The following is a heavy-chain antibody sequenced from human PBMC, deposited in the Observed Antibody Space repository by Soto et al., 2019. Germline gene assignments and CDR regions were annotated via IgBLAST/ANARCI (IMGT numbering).Heavy chain of an antibody. D-gene: IGHD3-22*01. CDR2: INHSGST. V-gene: IGHV4-34*01. Sequence: SETLSLTCAVYGGSFSGYYWSWIRQPPGKGLEWIGEINHSGSTNYNPSLKSRVTISVDTSKNQFSLKLSSVTAADTAVYYCARRADLLSSGYSDWFDPWGQGTLVTVSS. J-gene: IGHJ5*02. CDR3: ARRADLLSSGYSDWFDP. CDR1: GGSFSGYY.